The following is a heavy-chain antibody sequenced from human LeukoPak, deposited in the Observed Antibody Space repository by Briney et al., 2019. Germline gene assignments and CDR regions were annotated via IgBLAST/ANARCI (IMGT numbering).Heavy chain of an antibody. J-gene: IGHJ4*02. CDR2: INPSGGST. CDR1: GYTSTSYY. V-gene: IGHV1-46*01. CDR3: ARDERVDYYDSSGYYPDY. D-gene: IGHD3-22*01. Sequence: ASVKVSCKASGYTSTSYYMHWVRQAPGQGLEWMGIINPSGGSTSYAQKFQGRVTMTRDTSTSTVYMELSSLRSEDTAVYYCARDERVDYYDSSGYYPDYWGQGTLVTVSS.